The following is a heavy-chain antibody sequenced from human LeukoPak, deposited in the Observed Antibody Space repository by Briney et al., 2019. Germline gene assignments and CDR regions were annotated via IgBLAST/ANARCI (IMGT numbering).Heavy chain of an antibody. J-gene: IGHJ4*02. CDR3: ASAGNHFGDY. D-gene: IGHD3-16*01. CDR1: GVTCSNYA. V-gene: IGHV3-30-3*01. Sequence: GGSLRLSCTASGVTCSNYAMHWVRTAPGRGLEWVAVISYDSNTKFYADSVKGRFTISTENSKNTLYLHMNSLRADDTAVYYCASAGNHFGDYWGQGTLVTVSS. CDR2: ISYDSNTK.